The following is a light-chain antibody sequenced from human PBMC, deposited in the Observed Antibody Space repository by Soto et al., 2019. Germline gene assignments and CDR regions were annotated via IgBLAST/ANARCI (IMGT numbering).Light chain of an antibody. V-gene: IGLV2-8*01. CDR1: SSDIGGYDH. CDR3: GSFAGPVWV. CDR2: EVT. J-gene: IGLJ3*02. Sequence: QSALTQPPSASGSPGQSVTISCTGTSSDIGGYDHVSWYRQDPGKAPKVMIYEVTKRPSGVPDRFSGSKAGNTASLTVFGLQAEDEANYYCGSFAGPVWVFGGGTKFTVL.